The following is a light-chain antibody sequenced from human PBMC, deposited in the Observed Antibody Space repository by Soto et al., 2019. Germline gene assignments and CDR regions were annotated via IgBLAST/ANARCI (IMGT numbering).Light chain of an antibody. CDR2: RAS. J-gene: IGKJ2*01. Sequence: EIVMTQSPATLSVSPGESATLSCRASQNVNSNLAWYQQKQGQAPRLLIYRASTRATGIPARISGSGSGTEFTLTISSLQSEDFAVYYCQQRSNWPPYTFGQGTKLEIK. CDR3: QQRSNWPPYT. V-gene: IGKV3-15*01. CDR1: QNVNSN.